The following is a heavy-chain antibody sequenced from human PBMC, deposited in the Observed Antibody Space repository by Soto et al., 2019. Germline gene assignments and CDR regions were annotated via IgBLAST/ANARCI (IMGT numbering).Heavy chain of an antibody. J-gene: IGHJ5*02. Sequence: GASVKVSCKASGYTFTSYAMHWVRQAPGQRLEWMGWINAGNGNTKYSQKFQGRVTITRDTSASTAYMELSSLRSEDTAVYYCARDKDDMAVYNWNRRSIWFDPWGDGTQVTVSS. V-gene: IGHV1-3*01. CDR1: GYTFTSYA. CDR3: ARDKDDMAVYNWNRRSIWFDP. D-gene: IGHD1-20*01. CDR2: INAGNGNT.